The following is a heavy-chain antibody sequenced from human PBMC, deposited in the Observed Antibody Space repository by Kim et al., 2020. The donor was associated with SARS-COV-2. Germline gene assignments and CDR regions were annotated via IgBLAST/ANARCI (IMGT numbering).Heavy chain of an antibody. J-gene: IGHJ4*02. D-gene: IGHD3-22*01. Sequence: ASVKVSCKASGYTFTSYAMNWVRQAPGQGLEWMGWINTNTGNPTYAQGFTGRFVFSLDTSVSTAYLQISSLKAEDTAVYYCARDLYYYDSSGYVNSNFDYWGQGTLVTVSS. CDR2: INTNTGNP. CDR3: ARDLYYYDSSGYVNSNFDY. V-gene: IGHV7-4-1*02. CDR1: GYTFTSYA.